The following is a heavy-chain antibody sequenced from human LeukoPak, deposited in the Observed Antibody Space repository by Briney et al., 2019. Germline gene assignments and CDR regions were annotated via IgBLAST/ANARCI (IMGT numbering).Heavy chain of an antibody. D-gene: IGHD1-1*01. V-gene: IGHV4-59*01. CDR3: ARVSWFPGTSYYYMDV. CDR1: GGSISRYY. Sequence: SETLSLTCTVSGGSISRYYWSWIRRPPGKGLEWFGYVYDSGTTNYNPSLKSRVTISVDTSKNQFSLKLSSVTAADTAVYYCARVSWFPGTSYYYMDVWGKGTTVTVSS. CDR2: VYDSGTT. J-gene: IGHJ6*03.